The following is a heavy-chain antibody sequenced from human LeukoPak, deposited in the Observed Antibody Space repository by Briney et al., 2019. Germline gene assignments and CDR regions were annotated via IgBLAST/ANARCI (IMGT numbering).Heavy chain of an antibody. Sequence: PGGSLRLSCAASGFTFSSYGMHWVRQAPGKGLEWVAVISYDGSNKYYADSVKGRFTISRDNSKNTLYLQMNSLRAEDTAVYYCAKDIPGIAAAGTSWGYFDLWGRGTLVTVSS. CDR3: AKDIPGIAAAGTSWGYFDL. V-gene: IGHV3-30*18. CDR2: ISYDGSNK. D-gene: IGHD6-13*01. J-gene: IGHJ2*01. CDR1: GFTFSSYG.